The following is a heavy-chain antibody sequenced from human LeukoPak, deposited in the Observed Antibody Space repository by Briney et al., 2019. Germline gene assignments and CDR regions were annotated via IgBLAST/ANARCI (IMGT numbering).Heavy chain of an antibody. CDR1: GFTFINYA. Sequence: PGGSLRLSCVTSGFTFINYAMTWVRQAPGKGLEWVSSISSSGVGTHYADSVKGRFTISRDNSKNTLYLQMNSLRVEDTAVYYCARDRWHSSGWYTGEFDYWGQGTLVTVSS. D-gene: IGHD6-19*01. J-gene: IGHJ4*02. V-gene: IGHV3-23*01. CDR2: ISSSGVGT. CDR3: ARDRWHSSGWYTGEFDY.